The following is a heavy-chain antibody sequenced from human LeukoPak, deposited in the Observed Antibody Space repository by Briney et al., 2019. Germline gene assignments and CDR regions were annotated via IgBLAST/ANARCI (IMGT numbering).Heavy chain of an antibody. V-gene: IGHV3-23*01. CDR1: GFTFSSYA. J-gene: IGHJ4*02. D-gene: IGHD6-13*01. Sequence: GGSLRLSCAASGFTFSSYAMSWVRQAPGKGLEWVSAISGSGGSTYYADPVKGGFTISRNNSKNPLYLQMNSLRAEATAVYYCAKDRYSSSWYGNYYFDYWGQGTLVTVSS. CDR3: AKDRYSSSWYGNYYFDY. CDR2: ISGSGGST.